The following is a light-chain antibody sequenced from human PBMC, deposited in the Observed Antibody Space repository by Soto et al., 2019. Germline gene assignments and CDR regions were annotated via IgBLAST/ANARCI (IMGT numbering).Light chain of an antibody. CDR2: GAS. V-gene: IGKV3-15*01. CDR3: QQYNNGWT. CDR1: QSVSSN. J-gene: IGKJ1*01. Sequence: DIVMTQSPATLSVSPGERATLSCRASQSVSSNLAWYQQKPGQAPRLLIYGASTRATGVPARFSGSGSGTEFTLTISSLQSEDFAVYYCQQYNNGWTFGQGTKVDIK.